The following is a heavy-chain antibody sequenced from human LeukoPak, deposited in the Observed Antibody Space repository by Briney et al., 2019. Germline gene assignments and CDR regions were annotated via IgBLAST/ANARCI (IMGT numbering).Heavy chain of an antibody. D-gene: IGHD5-24*01. Sequence: SETLSLTCTVSGGSISSSYWDWIRQRPGKGLEWIGYISYSGSTKYNPSLKSLVTLSVDTAKNQFSLKVNSVTAADTAVYYCARRGVEMAPVRPDNWFDPWGQGTLVTVSS. CDR3: ARRGVEMAPVRPDNWFDP. CDR2: ISYSGST. V-gene: IGHV4-59*08. CDR1: GGSISSSY. J-gene: IGHJ5*02.